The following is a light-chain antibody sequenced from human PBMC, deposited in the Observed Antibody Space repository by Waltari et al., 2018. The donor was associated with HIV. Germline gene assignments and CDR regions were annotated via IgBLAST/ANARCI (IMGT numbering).Light chain of an antibody. Sequence: QPVLTQPPSVSGAPGLGVTVSCTGSGSNIGAGYDVHWYQQLPGTAPKLLIYGNIKRPSGVPDRFSASKAGTSASLAITGPQPEDEADYYCQSYDSSLSAWVFGGGTKLTVL. V-gene: IGLV1-40*01. CDR1: GSNIGAGYD. CDR3: QSYDSSLSAWV. CDR2: GNI. J-gene: IGLJ3*02.